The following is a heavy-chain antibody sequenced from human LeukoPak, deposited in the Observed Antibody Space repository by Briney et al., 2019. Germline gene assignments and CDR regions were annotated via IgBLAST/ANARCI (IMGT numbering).Heavy chain of an antibody. D-gene: IGHD6-19*01. J-gene: IGHJ5*02. Sequence: GGSLRLSCAASGFTFSSYAMSWVRQAPGKGLEWVSAISGSGGSTYYADSVKGRFTISRDNSKNTLYLRMNSLRAEDTAVYYCAKVSVQPGYSSGWSINWFDPWGQGTLVTVSS. V-gene: IGHV3-23*01. CDR1: GFTFSSYA. CDR2: ISGSGGST. CDR3: AKVSVQPGYSSGWSINWFDP.